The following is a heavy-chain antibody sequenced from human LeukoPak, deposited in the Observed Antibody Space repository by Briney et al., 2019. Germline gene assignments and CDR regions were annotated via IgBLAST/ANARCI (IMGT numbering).Heavy chain of an antibody. CDR2: IYYGQTI. D-gene: IGHD4/OR15-4a*01. J-gene: IGHJ5*01. CDR1: AASISSSSHH. CDR3: VRRDGRGGATMGAFDS. V-gene: IGHV4-39*01. Sequence: PSETLSLTCTISAASISSSSHHWGWIRQSPGKGLEWIGSIYYGQTIYYNPSLNSRVTISVVTSTDQFTLQLNSVTAADTAVYYCVRRDGRGGATMGAFDSWGQGSLVTVSS.